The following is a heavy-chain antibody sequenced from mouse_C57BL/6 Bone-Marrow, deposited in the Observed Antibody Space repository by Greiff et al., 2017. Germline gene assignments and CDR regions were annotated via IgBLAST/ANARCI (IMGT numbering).Heavy chain of an antibody. CDR2: IHPNSGST. D-gene: IGHD2-3*01. CDR1: GYTFTSYW. Sequence: LQPGAELVKPGASVQLSCKASGYTFTSYWMHWVKQRPGQGLEWIGMIHPNSGSTNYYAQFESKGTLTVDKSTSTAYMQLGSLTSEDSAVYFCARYRWLPRVWGQGTTLTVSS. CDR3: ARYRWLPRV. J-gene: IGHJ2*01. V-gene: IGHV1-64*01.